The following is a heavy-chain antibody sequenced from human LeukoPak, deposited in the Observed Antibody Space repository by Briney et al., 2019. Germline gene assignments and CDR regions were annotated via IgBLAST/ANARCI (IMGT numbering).Heavy chain of an antibody. J-gene: IGHJ4*02. D-gene: IGHD2-15*01. CDR1: GFTFSSYA. Sequence: GGSLRLSCAASGFTFSSYAMSWVRQAPGKGLEWVSAISGSGGSTYYADSVKGRFTISRDNSKNTLYLQMNSLRAEDTAVYYCATWGLIVVVVAGFDYWGQGTLVTVPS. V-gene: IGHV3-23*01. CDR2: ISGSGGST. CDR3: ATWGLIVVVVAGFDY.